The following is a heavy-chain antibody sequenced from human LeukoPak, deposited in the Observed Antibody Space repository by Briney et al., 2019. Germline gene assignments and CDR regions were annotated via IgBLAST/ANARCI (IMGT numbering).Heavy chain of an antibody. V-gene: IGHV4-4*07. CDR2: ISTTGSI. CDR1: GGSISSHY. Sequence: PSETLSLTCTVSGGSISSHYWSWIRQPAGKGLEWFGRISTTGSINYNPSLKSRVTMSLDTSKNQFSLKLSSLTAADTAVYYCAREVEMATQFDYWGQGTPVTVSS. CDR3: AREVEMATQFDY. D-gene: IGHD5-24*01. J-gene: IGHJ4*02.